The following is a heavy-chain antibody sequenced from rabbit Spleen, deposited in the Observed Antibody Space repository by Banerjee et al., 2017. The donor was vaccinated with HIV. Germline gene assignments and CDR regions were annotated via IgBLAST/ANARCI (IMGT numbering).Heavy chain of an antibody. J-gene: IGHJ4*01. CDR2: INTATGKA. D-gene: IGHD1-1*01. Sequence: QEQLEESGGGLVKPEGSLTLTCKASGFSFSDRDVMCWVRQAPGKGLEWIACINTATGKAVYATWAKGRFTISKTSSTTVTLQMTSLTAADTATYFCARDLPGVIGWNFNLWGPGTLVTVS. V-gene: IGHV1S45*01. CDR3: ARDLPGVIGWNFNL. CDR1: GFSFSDRDV.